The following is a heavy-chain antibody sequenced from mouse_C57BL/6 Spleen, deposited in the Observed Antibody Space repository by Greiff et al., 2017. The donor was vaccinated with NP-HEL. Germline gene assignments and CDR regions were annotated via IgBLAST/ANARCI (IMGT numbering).Heavy chain of an antibody. CDR3: ARRGYDNDDYFDY. V-gene: IGHV5-9*01. Sequence: EVQLVESGGGLVKPGGSLKLSCAASGFTFSSYTMSWVRQTPEKRLEWVATISGGGGNTYYPDSVKGRFTISRDNAKNTLYLQRSRLRSEGTALYYGARRGYDNDDYFDYWGQGTTLTVSS. D-gene: IGHD2-4*01. CDR1: GFTFSSYT. J-gene: IGHJ2*01. CDR2: ISGGGGNT.